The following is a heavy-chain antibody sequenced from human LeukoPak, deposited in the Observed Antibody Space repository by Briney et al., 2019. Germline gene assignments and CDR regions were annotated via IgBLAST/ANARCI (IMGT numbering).Heavy chain of an antibody. J-gene: IGHJ4*02. CDR3: ARVRYGGSYWVYYFDY. CDR2: ISAYNGNT. V-gene: IGHV1-18*01. D-gene: IGHD1-26*01. CDR1: GYTFTSYG. Sequence: ASVKVSCKASGYTFTSYGTSWVRQAPGQGLEWMGWISAYNGNTNYAQKLQGRVTMTTDTSTSTAYMELRSLRSDDTAVYYCARVRYGGSYWVYYFDYWGQGTLVTVSS.